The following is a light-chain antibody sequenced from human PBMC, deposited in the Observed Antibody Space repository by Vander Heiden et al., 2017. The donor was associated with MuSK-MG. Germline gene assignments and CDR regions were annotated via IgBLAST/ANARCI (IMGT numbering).Light chain of an antibody. CDR1: QAINSY. CDR2: GVS. J-gene: IGKJ5*01. V-gene: IGKV1-9*01. CDR3: QQLHDYPIT. Sequence: DIQLTQSPSFLSASVGDRVTITCRASQAINSYVAWYQQKPGKAPKPLIYGVSTLQSGVPSRFSGSGSGTEFTLTISSLQPEDFAIYYCQQLHDYPITFGQGTRLEIK.